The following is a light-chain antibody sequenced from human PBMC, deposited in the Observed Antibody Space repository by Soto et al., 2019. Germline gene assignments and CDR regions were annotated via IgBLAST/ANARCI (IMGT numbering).Light chain of an antibody. Sequence: QSALTQPASVSGSPGQSITLSCTGTSSDIGGYDYVSWYQRHPGKTPKLIIYDVNNRPSGVSNRFSGSKSGNTASLPISGRQAEDEADYYCTSYASGSSHVVFGGGTQLTVL. V-gene: IGLV2-14*01. CDR1: SSDIGGYDY. CDR3: TSYASGSSHVV. CDR2: DVN. J-gene: IGLJ2*01.